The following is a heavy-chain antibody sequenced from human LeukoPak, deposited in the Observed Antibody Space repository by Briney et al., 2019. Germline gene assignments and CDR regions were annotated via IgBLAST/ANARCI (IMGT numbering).Heavy chain of an antibody. CDR2: ISINGGTI. CDR1: GFTFSSYG. V-gene: IGHV3-23*01. D-gene: IGHD2/OR15-2a*01. Sequence: GGSLRLSCAASGFTFSSYGMHWVRQAPGKGLEWVSAISINGGTIYYADSVKGRFTTSRDNSKNTLYLQVNSLRAVDTAVYFCAKAAPDTTYFDSWGQGTLVTVSS. CDR3: AKAAPDTTYFDS. J-gene: IGHJ4*02.